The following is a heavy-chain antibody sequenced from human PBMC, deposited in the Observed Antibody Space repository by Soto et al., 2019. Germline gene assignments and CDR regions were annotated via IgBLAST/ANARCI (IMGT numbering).Heavy chain of an antibody. J-gene: IGHJ6*03. Sequence: SVKVSCKASGFTFTSSAMQWVRQARGQRLEWIGWIVVGSGNTNYAQKFQERVTITRDMSTSTAYMELSSLRSEDTAVYYCAAEIRVSPKARYYYYMDVWGKGTTVTVSS. CDR2: IVVGSGNT. D-gene: IGHD6-13*01. V-gene: IGHV1-58*02. CDR3: AAEIRVSPKARYYYYMDV. CDR1: GFTFTSSA.